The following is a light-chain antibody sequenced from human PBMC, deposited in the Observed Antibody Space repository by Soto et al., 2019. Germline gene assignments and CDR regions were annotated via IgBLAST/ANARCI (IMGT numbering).Light chain of an antibody. CDR3: QQSYSTPRT. CDR1: QSISSY. CDR2: ATS. Sequence: DSQRSQSPSSLSASVGDRVTITCRASQSISSYLNWYQQKPGKAPKLLIYATSNLQSGVPSRFSGSGSGTDFTLTISSLQPEDFATYYCQQSYSTPRTFGQGTKVDIK. V-gene: IGKV1-39*01. J-gene: IGKJ2*01.